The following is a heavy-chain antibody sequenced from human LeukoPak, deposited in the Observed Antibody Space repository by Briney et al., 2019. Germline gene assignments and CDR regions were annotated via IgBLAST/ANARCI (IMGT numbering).Heavy chain of an antibody. CDR3: TRKIRWFGEFPMGY. Sequence: PGGSLRLSCTASGFTFGDYAMSWFRQAPGKGLEWVGFIRSKAYGGTTEYAASVKSRFTISRDDSKSIAYLQMNSLKTEDTAVYYCTRKIRWFGEFPMGYWGQGTLVTVSS. V-gene: IGHV3-49*03. J-gene: IGHJ4*02. CDR1: GFTFGDYA. CDR2: IRSKAYGGTT. D-gene: IGHD3-10*01.